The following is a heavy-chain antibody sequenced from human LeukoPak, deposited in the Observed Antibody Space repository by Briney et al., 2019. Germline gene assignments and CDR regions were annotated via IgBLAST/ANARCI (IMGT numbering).Heavy chain of an antibody. Sequence: GESLKISCKGSGYSFTSYWICWVRQLPGKGLEWMGIIYPGDSDTRYSPSFQGQVTISADKSISTAYLQWSSLKASDTAMYYCAIRFLEWANNAFDIWGQGTMVTVSS. CDR2: IYPGDSDT. CDR3: AIRFLEWANNAFDI. CDR1: GYSFTSYW. V-gene: IGHV5-51*01. J-gene: IGHJ3*02. D-gene: IGHD3-3*01.